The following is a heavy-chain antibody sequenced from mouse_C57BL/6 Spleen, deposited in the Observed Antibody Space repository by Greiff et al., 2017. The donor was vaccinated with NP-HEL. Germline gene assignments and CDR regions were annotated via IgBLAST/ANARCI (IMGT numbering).Heavy chain of an antibody. V-gene: IGHV14-1*01. CDR2: IDPEDGDT. CDR1: GFNIKDYY. CDR3: TLYYYGSSYDY. D-gene: IGHD1-1*01. J-gene: IGHJ2*01. Sequence: VHVKQSGAELVRPGASVKLSCTASGFNIKDYYMHWVKQRPEQGLEWIGRIDPEDGDTEYAPKFQGKATMTADTSSNTAYLQLSSLTSEDTAVYYCTLYYYGSSYDYWGQGTTLTVSS.